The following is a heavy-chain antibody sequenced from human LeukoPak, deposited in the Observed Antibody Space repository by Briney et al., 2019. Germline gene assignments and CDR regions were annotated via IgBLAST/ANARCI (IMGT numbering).Heavy chain of an antibody. CDR1: GFTFSSYA. V-gene: IGHV3-23*01. CDR3: ARALSYSYGSMDF. CDR2: ISVSGGST. Sequence: PGGSLRLSCAASGFTFSSYAMNWVRQAPGKGLEWVSGISVSGGSTYYADSVKGRFTISRDNAKNSLYLQMNSLRVEDTAVYYCARALSYSYGSMDFWGQGTLVIVSS. J-gene: IGHJ4*02. D-gene: IGHD5-18*01.